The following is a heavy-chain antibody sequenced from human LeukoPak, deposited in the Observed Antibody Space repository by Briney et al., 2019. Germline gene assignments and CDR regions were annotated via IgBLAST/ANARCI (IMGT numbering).Heavy chain of an antibody. Sequence: ASVKVSCKASGYTFTSYGISWVRQAPGQGLEWMGRISAYNGNTNYAQKLQGRVTMTTDTSTSTAYMELRSLRSDDTAVYYCARSPRFHNQYYFDYWGQGTLVTVSS. CDR3: ARSPRFHNQYYFDY. CDR1: GYTFTSYG. V-gene: IGHV1-18*01. CDR2: ISAYNGNT. D-gene: IGHD1-14*01. J-gene: IGHJ4*02.